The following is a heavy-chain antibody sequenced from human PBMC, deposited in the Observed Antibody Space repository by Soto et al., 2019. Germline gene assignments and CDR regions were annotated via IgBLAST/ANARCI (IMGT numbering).Heavy chain of an antibody. V-gene: IGHV1-69*13. J-gene: IGHJ6*02. Sequence: SVKVSCKASGGTFSSYAISWVRQAPGQGLEWMGGITPIFGTANYAQKFQGRVTITADESTSTAYMELSSLRSEDTAVYYCARFGVVIGAPPRDYYYGMDVWGQGTTVTVSS. CDR1: GGTFSSYA. D-gene: IGHD3-3*01. CDR2: ITPIFGTA. CDR3: ARFGVVIGAPPRDYYYGMDV.